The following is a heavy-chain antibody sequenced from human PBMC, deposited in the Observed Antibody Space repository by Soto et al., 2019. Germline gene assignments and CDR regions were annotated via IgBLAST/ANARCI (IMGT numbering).Heavy chain of an antibody. D-gene: IGHD2-15*01. V-gene: IGHV4-59*08. CDR1: GGSISTYY. CDR2: VYHSGTT. Sequence: PSETLSLTCTVSGGSISTYYWTLIRQSPGKGPEWIGYVYHSGTTNYNPSLESRVTMSLDTSKNQFSLKLSSVTAADTAVYYCARHYAVVLYHFDYWGLGTLVTVSS. J-gene: IGHJ4*02. CDR3: ARHYAVVLYHFDY.